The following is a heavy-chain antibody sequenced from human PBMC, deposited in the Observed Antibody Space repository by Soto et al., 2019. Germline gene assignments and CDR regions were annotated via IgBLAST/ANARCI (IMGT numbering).Heavy chain of an antibody. CDR1: GGSISSDY. CDR3: ARADWSLIYWYFDL. Sequence: QVQLQESGPGLVKPSETLSLTCTVSGGSISSDYWSWIRQPPGKGLEWIGYIYYSGSTNYNPSLKSRVTISVATSKNQFSLRLSPVTAADTAVYYCARADWSLIYWYFDLWGRGTLVTVSS. J-gene: IGHJ2*01. CDR2: IYYSGST. D-gene: IGHD1-1*01. V-gene: IGHV4-59*01.